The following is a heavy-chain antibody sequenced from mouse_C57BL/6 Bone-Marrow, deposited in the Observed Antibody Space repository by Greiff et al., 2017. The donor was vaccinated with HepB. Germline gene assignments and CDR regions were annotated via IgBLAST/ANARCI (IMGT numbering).Heavy chain of an antibody. J-gene: IGHJ2*01. CDR3: ARLLLRDY. CDR2: IYPRSGNT. D-gene: IGHD1-1*01. V-gene: IGHV1-81*01. Sequence: QQRTGQGLEWIGEIYPRSGNTYYNEKFKGKATLTADKSSSTAYMELRSLTSEDSAVYFCARLLLRDYWGQGTTLTVSS.